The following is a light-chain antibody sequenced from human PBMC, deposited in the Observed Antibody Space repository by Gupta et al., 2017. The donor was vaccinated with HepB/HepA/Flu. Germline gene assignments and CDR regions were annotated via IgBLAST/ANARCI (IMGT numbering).Light chain of an antibody. CDR3: TAWDSRRSAWV. CDR2: RDN. V-gene: IGLV10-54*04. J-gene: IGLJ3*02. CDR1: SNNVANDG. Sequence: QAGLTQPPSVSKGLRQTATLTCPWDSNNVANDGAAWLQQHQGHPPKLLPYRDNTRPSGISERFSASRSQNTASLTITGLQPEDEDDYYCTAWDSRRSAWVFGGGTQLTVL.